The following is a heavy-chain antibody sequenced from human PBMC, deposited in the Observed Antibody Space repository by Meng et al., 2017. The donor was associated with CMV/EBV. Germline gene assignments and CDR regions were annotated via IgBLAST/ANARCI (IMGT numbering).Heavy chain of an antibody. Sequence: CKAYGGTFSSYAISWVRQAPGQGLEWMGGIIPIFGTANYAQKFQGRVTITTDESTSTAYMELSSLRSEDTAVYYCARGEQLAPFDYWGQGTLVTVSS. CDR1: GGTFSSYA. D-gene: IGHD6-6*01. V-gene: IGHV1-69*05. J-gene: IGHJ4*02. CDR2: IIPIFGTA. CDR3: ARGEQLAPFDY.